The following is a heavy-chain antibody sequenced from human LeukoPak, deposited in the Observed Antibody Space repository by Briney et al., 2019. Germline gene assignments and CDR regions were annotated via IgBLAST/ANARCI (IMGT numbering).Heavy chain of an antibody. J-gene: IGHJ4*02. CDR2: IYYSGST. V-gene: IGHV4-59*12. Sequence: PSETLSLTCTVSGGSISSYYWSWIRQPPGKGLEWIGYIYYSGSTNYNPSLKSRVTISVDTSKNQFSLKLSSVTAADTAVYYCAREWGSSGWPGDYWGQGTLVTVSS. CDR1: GGSISSYY. CDR3: AREWGSSGWPGDY. D-gene: IGHD6-19*01.